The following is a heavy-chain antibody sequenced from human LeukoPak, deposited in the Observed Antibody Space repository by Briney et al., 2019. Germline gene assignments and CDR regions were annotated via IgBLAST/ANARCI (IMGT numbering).Heavy chain of an antibody. V-gene: IGHV4-39*07. Sequence: KTSETLSLTCTVSGGSISSSSYYWGWIRQPPGKGLEWIGSIYYSGSTYYNPSLKSRVTISVDTSKNQFSLKLSSVTAADTAVYYCARGRSNYYGMGVWGQGTTVTVSS. CDR2: IYYSGST. CDR3: ARGRSNYYGMGV. J-gene: IGHJ6*02. CDR1: GGSISSSSYY. D-gene: IGHD1-26*01.